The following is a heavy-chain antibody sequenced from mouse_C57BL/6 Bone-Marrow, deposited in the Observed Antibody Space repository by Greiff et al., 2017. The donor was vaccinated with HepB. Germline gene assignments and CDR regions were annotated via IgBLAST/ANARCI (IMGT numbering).Heavy chain of an antibody. CDR1: GYSITSGYY. V-gene: IGHV3-6*01. Sequence: EVKLQESGPGLVKPSQSLSLTCSVTGYSITSGYYWNWIRQFPGNKLEWMGYISYDGSNNYNPSLKNRISITRDTSKNQFFLKLNSVTTEDTATYYCARDRTYFIMDYWGQGTSVTVSS. CDR3: ARDRTYFIMDY. D-gene: IGHD2-10*01. J-gene: IGHJ4*01. CDR2: ISYDGSN.